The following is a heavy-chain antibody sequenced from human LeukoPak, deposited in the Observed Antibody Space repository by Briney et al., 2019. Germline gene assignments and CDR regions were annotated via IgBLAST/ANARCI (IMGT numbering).Heavy chain of an antibody. CDR3: ARRLRYFDWLLFDY. V-gene: IGHV1-3*01. J-gene: IGHJ4*02. D-gene: IGHD3-9*01. CDR1: GYTFTSYA. Sequence: GASVKVSCKASGYTFTSYAMHWVRQAPGQRLEWMGWINAGNGNTKYSQKFQGRVTITRDTSASTAYMELSSLRSEDTAVYYCARRLRYFDWLLFDYWGQGILVTVSS. CDR2: INAGNGNT.